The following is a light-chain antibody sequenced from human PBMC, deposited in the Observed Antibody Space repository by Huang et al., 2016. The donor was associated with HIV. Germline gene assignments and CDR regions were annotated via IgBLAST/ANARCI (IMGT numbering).Light chain of an antibody. V-gene: IGKV1-5*03. CDR2: EAS. Sequence: DIQMTQSLSTLSASVGDRVTISCRASQSISSFLSWYHQKPGKDPKLLMHEASSLETGVPSRFSGSGSGTEFTLTITSLQPDDFGTYYCKQYNSYPCTFGQGTKLEIK. J-gene: IGKJ2*02. CDR3: KQYNSYPCT. CDR1: QSISSF.